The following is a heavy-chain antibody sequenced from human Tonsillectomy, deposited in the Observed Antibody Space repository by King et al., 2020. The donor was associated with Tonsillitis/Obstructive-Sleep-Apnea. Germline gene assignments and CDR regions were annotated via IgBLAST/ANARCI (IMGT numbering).Heavy chain of an antibody. CDR3: ARGLLSSNTDDAFDI. V-gene: IGHV4-34*01. J-gene: IGHJ3*02. D-gene: IGHD2-2*01. CDR2: INHSGNT. CDR1: GGSFSGYY. Sequence: VQLQQWGAGLLKPSETLSLTCADYGGSFSGYYWSWIRQPPGKGLERIGEINHSGNTNYNPSLKSRVTISVDTSKNQFSLKLNSVTAADTAVYYCARGLLSSNTDDAFDIWAQGTMVTVSS.